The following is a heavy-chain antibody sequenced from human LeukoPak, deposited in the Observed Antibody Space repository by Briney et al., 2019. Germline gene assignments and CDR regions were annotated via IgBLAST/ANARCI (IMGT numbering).Heavy chain of an antibody. Sequence: GGSLRLSCAASGFTLSSNYMNWVRQAPGKGLEWVSVIYSGGSTYYADSVKGRFTISRHNSKNTLYLQMNSLRAEDTAVYYCATESSTSSGDYFDYWGQGTLVTVSS. V-gene: IGHV3-53*04. CDR3: ATESSTSSGDYFDY. D-gene: IGHD2-2*01. CDR2: IYSGGST. CDR1: GFTLSSNY. J-gene: IGHJ4*02.